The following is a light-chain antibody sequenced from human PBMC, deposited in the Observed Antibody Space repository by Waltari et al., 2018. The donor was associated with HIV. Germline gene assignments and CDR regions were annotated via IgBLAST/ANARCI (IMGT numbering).Light chain of an antibody. CDR2: QAS. Sequence: DIHMTQSPSTLSASVGDRVTFPCRASQTINSRLAWYQQKLGIAPKLLIYQASTLERGVPSRFSGSESGTEFTLTITSLQPDDFATYYCQQYNSYPYTFGQGTKVEIK. CDR3: QQYNSYPYT. V-gene: IGKV1-5*03. J-gene: IGKJ2*01. CDR1: QTINSR.